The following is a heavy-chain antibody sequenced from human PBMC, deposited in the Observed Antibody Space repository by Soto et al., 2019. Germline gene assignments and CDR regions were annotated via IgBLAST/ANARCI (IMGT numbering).Heavy chain of an antibody. D-gene: IGHD3-3*01. CDR1: GYTFTSYY. CDR2: INPSGGST. V-gene: IGHV1-46*01. Sequence: ASVKVSCKASGYTFTSYYMHWVRQAPGQGLEWMGIINPSGGSTSYAQKFQGRVTMTRDTSTSTVYMELSSLRSEDTAVYYCARSITIFGVVIFSYYYGMDVWGQGTRSPSP. CDR3: ARSITIFGVVIFSYYYGMDV. J-gene: IGHJ6*02.